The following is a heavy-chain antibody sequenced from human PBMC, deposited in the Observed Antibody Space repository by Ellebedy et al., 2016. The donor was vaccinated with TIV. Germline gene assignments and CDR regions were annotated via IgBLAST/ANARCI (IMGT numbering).Heavy chain of an antibody. Sequence: PGGSLRLSCAASGFTFTSYAMSWVRQAPGKGLEWVSTISNSAMRTYYADSVEGRFVISRDNSKKTLSLQMNSLRAEDTAVYYCAKDAWEKAQISWEHDYWGQGTLVTVSS. CDR2: ISNSAMRT. CDR1: GFTFTSYA. D-gene: IGHD5-24*01. V-gene: IGHV3-23*01. J-gene: IGHJ4*02. CDR3: AKDAWEKAQISWEHDY.